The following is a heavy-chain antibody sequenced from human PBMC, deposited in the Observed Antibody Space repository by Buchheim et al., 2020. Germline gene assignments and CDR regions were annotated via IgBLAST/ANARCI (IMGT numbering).Heavy chain of an antibody. J-gene: IGHJ6*02. CDR2: IYYSGST. CDR3: AKGTGYYYGSGSPPYYYYYYGMDV. CDR1: GGSISSGGYY. V-gene: IGHV4-31*03. D-gene: IGHD3-10*01. Sequence: QVQLQESGPGLVKPSQTLSLTCTVSGGSISSGGYYWSWIRQHPGKGLEWIGYIYYSGSTNYNPSLKSRVTISVDTSKNQFSLKLISVTAADTAVYYCAKGTGYYYGSGSPPYYYYYYGMDVWGQGTT.